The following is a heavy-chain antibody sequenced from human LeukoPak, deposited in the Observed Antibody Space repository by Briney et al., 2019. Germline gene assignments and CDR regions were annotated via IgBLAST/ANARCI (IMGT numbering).Heavy chain of an antibody. CDR1: GYTFTSYG. CDR3: ARHSGRWLRTFFDY. Sequence: ASVKVSCKASGYTFTSYGISWVRQAPGQGLEWMGWISAYNGNTNYAQKLQGRVTMTTDTSTSTAYMELRSLRSDDTAVYYCARHSGRWLRTFFDYWGQGTLVTVSS. CDR2: ISAYNGNT. V-gene: IGHV1-18*01. J-gene: IGHJ4*02. D-gene: IGHD6-19*01.